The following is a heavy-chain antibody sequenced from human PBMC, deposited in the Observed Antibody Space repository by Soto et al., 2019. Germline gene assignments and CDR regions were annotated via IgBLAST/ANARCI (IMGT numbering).Heavy chain of an antibody. V-gene: IGHV3-30*18. CDR3: AKDGLAPFDY. Sequence: QVQLVESGGGVVQPGRSLRLSCAASGFTFSSYGMHWVRQAPGKGLEWVAVISYDGSNKYYADSVKGRFTISRDNSKNTRYLQMNSLRAEDTAVYYCAKDGLAPFDYWGQGTLSPSPQ. J-gene: IGHJ4*02. CDR2: ISYDGSNK. D-gene: IGHD5-12*01. CDR1: GFTFSSYG.